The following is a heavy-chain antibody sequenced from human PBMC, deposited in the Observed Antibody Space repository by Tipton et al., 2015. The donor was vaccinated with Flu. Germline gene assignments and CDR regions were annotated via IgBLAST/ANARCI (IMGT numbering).Heavy chain of an antibody. V-gene: IGHV4-39*07. J-gene: IGHJ4*02. D-gene: IGHD3-22*01. CDR2: MLYGGST. Sequence: TLSLTYTVSGGSIRSSSYYWGWIRQPPGKGPEWIGSMLYGGSTYYNPSLESRVTISLDTSKNQFSLKLSSVTAADTAVYYCARDDSGFNDYWGPGTLVTVSS. CDR1: GGSIRSSSYY. CDR3: ARDDSGFNDY.